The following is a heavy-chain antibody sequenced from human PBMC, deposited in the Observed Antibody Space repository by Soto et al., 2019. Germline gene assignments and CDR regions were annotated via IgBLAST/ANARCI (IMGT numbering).Heavy chain of an antibody. CDR2: IYYSGST. J-gene: IGHJ6*02. CDR3: ARAGPNRVFYYYGMDV. V-gene: IGHV4-59*01. D-gene: IGHD2-8*01. Sequence: SETLSLTCTVSGGSISSYYWSWIRQPPGKGLEWIGYIYYSGSTNYNPSLKSRVTISVDTSKNQFSLKLSSVTAADTAVYYCARAGPNRVFYYYGMDVWGQGTTVTVSS. CDR1: GGSISSYY.